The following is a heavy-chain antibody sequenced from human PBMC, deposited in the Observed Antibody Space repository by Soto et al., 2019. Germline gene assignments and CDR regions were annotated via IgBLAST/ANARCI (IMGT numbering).Heavy chain of an antibody. CDR2: IYSGGYT. V-gene: IGHV3-53*01. Sequence: EVQLVESGGGLIQPGGSLRLSCAVSGFTVSNNYMSWVRQAPGKGLEGVSVIYSGGYTAYGDSVKGRFTISRDNSKNKQYLQINGRGANAPALYYWAHRPGGGGYWGQGTLVTVSS. CDR3: AHRPGGGGY. D-gene: IGHD3-10*01. J-gene: IGHJ4*02. CDR1: GFTVSNNY.